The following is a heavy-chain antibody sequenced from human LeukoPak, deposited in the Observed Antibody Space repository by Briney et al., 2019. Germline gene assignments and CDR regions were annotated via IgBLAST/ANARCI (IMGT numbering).Heavy chain of an antibody. J-gene: IGHJ4*02. CDR2: INHSGST. CDR3: AKGGRGWYFDY. CDR1: GGSFSGYY. D-gene: IGHD6-19*01. Sequence: SETLSLTCAVYGGSFSGYYWSWIRQPPGKGLEWIGEINHSGSTNYIPSLKSRVTISLDTSKNQISLRLSSVTAADTAVYYCAKGGRGWYFDYWGQGLLVTVSS. V-gene: IGHV4-34*01.